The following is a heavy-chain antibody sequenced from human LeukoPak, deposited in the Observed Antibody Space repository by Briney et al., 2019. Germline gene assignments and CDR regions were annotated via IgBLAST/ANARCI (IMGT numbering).Heavy chain of an antibody. D-gene: IGHD3-9*01. V-gene: IGHV1-3*01. CDR2: INAGNGNT. CDR3: ARSGYFDWLLYPTTYYFDY. Sequence: ASVKLSFKCSGYSFTSCAKHWVRQAPGQRLEWMGWINAGNGNTKYSQKFQGRVTITRDTSASTAYMELSSPRSEDTAVYYCARSGYFDWLLYPTTYYFDYWGQGTLVTVSS. J-gene: IGHJ4*02. CDR1: GYSFTSCA.